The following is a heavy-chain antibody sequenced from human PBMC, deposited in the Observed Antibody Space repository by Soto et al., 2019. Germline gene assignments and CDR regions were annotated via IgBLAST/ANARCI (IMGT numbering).Heavy chain of an antibody. J-gene: IGHJ6*03. CDR2: INSDGSST. D-gene: IGHD3-10*01. CDR3: ARIITMVRGVPNYYYMDV. CDR1: GFTFSSYW. V-gene: IGHV3-74*01. Sequence: EVQPVESGGGLVQPGGSLRLSCAASGFTFSSYWMHWVRQAPGKGLVWVSRINSDGSSTSYADSVKGRFTISRDNAKNTLYLQMNSLRAEDTAVYYCARIITMVRGVPNYYYMDVWGKGTTVTVSS.